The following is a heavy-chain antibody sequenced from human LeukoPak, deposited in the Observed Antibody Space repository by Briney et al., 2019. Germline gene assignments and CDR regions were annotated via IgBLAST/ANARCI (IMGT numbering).Heavy chain of an antibody. Sequence: GASVKVSCKASGYTFTGYYMHWVRQAPGQGLEWMGWINPNSGGTNYAQKFQGRVTVTRDTSISTAYMELSRLRSDDTAVYYCARDVDIVAYLGGWGQGTLVTVSS. CDR3: ARDVDIVAYLGG. CDR1: GYTFTGYY. V-gene: IGHV1-2*02. CDR2: INPNSGGT. J-gene: IGHJ4*02. D-gene: IGHD5-12*01.